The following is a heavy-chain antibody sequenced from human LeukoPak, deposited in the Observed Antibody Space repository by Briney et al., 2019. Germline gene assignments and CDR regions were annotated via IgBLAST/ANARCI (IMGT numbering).Heavy chain of an antibody. V-gene: IGHV4-38-2*02. Sequence: SETLSLTCTVSGYSISSGYYWGWIRQPPGKGLEWIGGIYYSGNTYYNPSLKSRAIISVDTSKDQFSLTLNSVTAADTAVYYCVRDVVAAASFDCWGQGTLVTVSS. CDR2: IYYSGNT. J-gene: IGHJ4*02. CDR3: VRDVVAAASFDC. D-gene: IGHD2-15*01. CDR1: GYSISSGYY.